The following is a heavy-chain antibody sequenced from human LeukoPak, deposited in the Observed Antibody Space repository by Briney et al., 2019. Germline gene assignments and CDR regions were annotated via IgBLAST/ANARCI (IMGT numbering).Heavy chain of an antibody. Sequence: ASVKVSCKASGGTFSSYAISWVREAPGQGLEWMGRIIPILGIANHAQKFQGRVTITADKSTSTAYMELSSLRSEDTAVYYCARVSVAARPNFDYWGQGTLVTVSS. CDR3: ARVSVAARPNFDY. CDR1: GGTFSSYA. J-gene: IGHJ4*02. CDR2: IIPILGIA. D-gene: IGHD6-6*01. V-gene: IGHV1-69*04.